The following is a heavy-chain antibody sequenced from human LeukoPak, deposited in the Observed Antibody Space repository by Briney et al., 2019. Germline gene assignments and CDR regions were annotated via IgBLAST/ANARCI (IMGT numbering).Heavy chain of an antibody. D-gene: IGHD3-10*01. CDR3: ARAGRFGELLDFDY. Sequence: SETLSLTCTVSGGSISSYYWSWIRQPPGKGLEWIGYIYYSGSTNCNPSLKSRVTISVDTSKNQFSLKLSSVTAADTAVYYCARAGRFGELLDFDYWGQGTLVTVSS. V-gene: IGHV4-59*01. CDR2: IYYSGST. J-gene: IGHJ4*02. CDR1: GGSISSYY.